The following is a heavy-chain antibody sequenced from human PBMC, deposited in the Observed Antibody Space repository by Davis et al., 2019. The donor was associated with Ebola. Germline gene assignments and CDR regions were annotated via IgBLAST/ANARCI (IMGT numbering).Heavy chain of an antibody. J-gene: IGHJ6*03. D-gene: IGHD3-10*01. CDR2: IDPRDSYT. CDR1: GYISSTYW. V-gene: IGHV5-10-1*01. Sequence: PGGSLRLSCEGFGYISSTYWITWVRQMPGKGLEGMGRIDPRDSYTTYSPAFRGHVTISVDKSINTAYLQWSSLKASDTAMYYCARHYPHAYHMDVWGQGTTVTVS. CDR3: ARHYPHAYHMDV.